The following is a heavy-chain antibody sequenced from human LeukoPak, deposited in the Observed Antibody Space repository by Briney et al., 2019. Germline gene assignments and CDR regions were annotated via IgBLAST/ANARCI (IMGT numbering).Heavy chain of an antibody. D-gene: IGHD5-12*01. V-gene: IGHV3-53*01. Sequence: QTGGSLRLSCAASGFPVSNNYMTWVRQAPGKGLEWVSVIHSGGATYYADSVKGRFTISRDSSKNTLYLQMNNLRAEDTAVYYCARGRGYGAYDWNDYWGQGTLVTVSS. CDR3: ARGRGYGAYDWNDY. CDR1: GFPVSNNY. CDR2: IHSGGAT. J-gene: IGHJ4*02.